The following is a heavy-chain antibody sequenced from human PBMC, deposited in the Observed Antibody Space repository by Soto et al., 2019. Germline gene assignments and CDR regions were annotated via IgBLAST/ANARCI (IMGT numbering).Heavy chain of an antibody. D-gene: IGHD3-10*01. J-gene: IGHJ5*02. CDR2: IYYSGST. CDR3: ARFIWSTNNWFDP. CDR1: GGSISSGGYY. V-gene: IGHV4-31*03. Sequence: PSETLSLTCTVSGGSISSGGYYWSWIRQHPGKGLEWIGYIYYSGSTYYNPSLKSRVTISVDTSKNQFSLKLSSVTAADTAVYYCARFIWSTNNWFDPWGQGTLVTASS.